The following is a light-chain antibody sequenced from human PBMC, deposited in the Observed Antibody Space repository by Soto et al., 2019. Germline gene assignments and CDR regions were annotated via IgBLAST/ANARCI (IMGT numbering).Light chain of an antibody. J-gene: IGKJ2*01. CDR1: QSLFSSSTNQHY. V-gene: IGKV4-1*01. CDR2: WAA. Sequence: DIVMTQSPDSLAVSLGERATIKCRSSQSLFSSSTNQHYFSWYQQKPGQPPKLIIFWAAARELGVPDRFSGSVSGTDFTLTISSLQAEDVAIYYCQQYYTTPHTCGQGTKLEI. CDR3: QQYYTTPHT.